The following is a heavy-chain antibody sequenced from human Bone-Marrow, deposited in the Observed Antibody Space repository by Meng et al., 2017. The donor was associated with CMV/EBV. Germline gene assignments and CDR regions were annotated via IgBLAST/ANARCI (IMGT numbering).Heavy chain of an antibody. D-gene: IGHD3-3*01. CDR3: TVNQQYYDFWGGYSD. Sequence: ASVKVSCKASGYTFTGYYMHWVRQAPGQGLEWMGWINPNSGGTNYAQKFQGRVTMTRDTSISTAYMELSRLRSDDTAVYYCTVNQQYYDFWGGYSDWGQGTRVTVYS. CDR1: GYTFTGYY. J-gene: IGHJ4*02. V-gene: IGHV1-2*02. CDR2: INPNSGGT.